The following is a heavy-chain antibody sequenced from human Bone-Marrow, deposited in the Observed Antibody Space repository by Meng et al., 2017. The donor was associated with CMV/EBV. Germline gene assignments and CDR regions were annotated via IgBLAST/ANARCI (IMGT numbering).Heavy chain of an antibody. CDR3: ARDWGYYDFWSAYHYGMDV. J-gene: IGHJ6*02. CDR2: INSDGSSI. Sequence: ETLSLTCAASGFTFSNYWMHWVRQGPGKGLVWVSRINSDGSSITYADSVKGRFIISRDNAKNTLFLQMNSLRAEDTAVYFCARDWGYYDFWSAYHYGMDVWGQGTTVTVSS. D-gene: IGHD3-3*01. V-gene: IGHV3-74*03. CDR1: GFTFSNYW.